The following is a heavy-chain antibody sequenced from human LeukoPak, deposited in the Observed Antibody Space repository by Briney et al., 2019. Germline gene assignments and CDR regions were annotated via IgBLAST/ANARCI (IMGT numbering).Heavy chain of an antibody. CDR3: ARESGSVTSEVDFDY. CDR1: GFTFSSYW. D-gene: IGHD4-17*01. Sequence: GGSLRLSCAASGFTFSSYWMSWGRQAPGKVLEWVAAIRQDGSQKYYVDSVKGRFTISRDNAKNSLYLQMNSLRAEDTAVYYCARESGSVTSEVDFDYWGQGTLVTVSS. J-gene: IGHJ4*02. CDR2: IRQDGSQK. V-gene: IGHV3-7*01.